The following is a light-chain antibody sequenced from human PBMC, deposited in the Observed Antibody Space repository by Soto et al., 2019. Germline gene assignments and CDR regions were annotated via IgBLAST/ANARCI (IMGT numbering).Light chain of an antibody. CDR1: SSDVGGHNY. J-gene: IGLJ2*01. CDR2: EVS. CDR3: SSYTTSSTLV. Sequence: QSALTQPASVSGSPGQSITISCTGTSSDVGGHNYVSWYQQHPGIAPKLLISEVSNRPSGVSNRFSGSKSGNTASLPISGLQAEDEADYYCSSYTTSSTLVFGGGTKLTVL. V-gene: IGLV2-14*01.